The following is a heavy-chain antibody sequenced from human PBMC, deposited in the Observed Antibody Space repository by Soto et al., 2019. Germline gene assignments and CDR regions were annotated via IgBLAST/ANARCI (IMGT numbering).Heavy chain of an antibody. D-gene: IGHD6-19*01. J-gene: IGHJ3*02. Sequence: QVQLQESGPGLVKPSQTLSLTCTVSGGSISSGGYYWTWIRQHPGKGLEWIGFIYYSGSTFYNPSLESLVTIAIDTSTNQFSLQLSSATAADTAVYYCARGISVAGNAFDIWGQGTMVTVSS. CDR2: IYYSGST. CDR1: GGSISSGGYY. CDR3: ARGISVAGNAFDI. V-gene: IGHV4-31*01.